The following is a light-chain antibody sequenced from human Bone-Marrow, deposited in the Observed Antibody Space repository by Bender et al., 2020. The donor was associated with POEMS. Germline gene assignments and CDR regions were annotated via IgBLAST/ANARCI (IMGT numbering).Light chain of an antibody. V-gene: IGLV1-40*01. CDR1: SSNMGAGYG. J-gene: IGLJ3*02. CDR3: QTYDISLGGWV. CDR2: NNE. Sequence: QSVLTQPPSVSGAPGQTVTISCTGTSSNMGAGYGVNWYQQLPGTAPKLLIYNNEYRPSGVPDRIAGYEAGTSASLALTGLVAEGGGDYCCQTYDISLGGWVFAGGTTLTPL.